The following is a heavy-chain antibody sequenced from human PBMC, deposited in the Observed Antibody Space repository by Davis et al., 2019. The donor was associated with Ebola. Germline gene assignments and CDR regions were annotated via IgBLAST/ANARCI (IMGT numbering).Heavy chain of an antibody. CDR3: ARPTYYYDSSGPLRY. J-gene: IGHJ4*02. Sequence: MPSETLSLTCAVHGGSLSGYFWTWIRQSPGKGLEWIGTISQSGSLTYYNSSLKSRVTILVDTSKNHVSLRLNSVTAADTAVYYCARPTYYYDSSGPLRYWGQGTLVTVSS. V-gene: IGHV4-34*01. CDR2: ISQSGSLT. CDR1: GGSLSGYF. D-gene: IGHD3-22*01.